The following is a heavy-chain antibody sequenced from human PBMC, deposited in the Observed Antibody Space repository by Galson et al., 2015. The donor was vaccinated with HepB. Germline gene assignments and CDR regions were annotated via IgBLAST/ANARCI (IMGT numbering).Heavy chain of an antibody. J-gene: IGHJ4*02. CDR3: ARVAFSSWYRYFDY. Sequence: SLRLSCAASGFTVSSNYMSWVRQASGKGLGWVSVIYSGGSTYYADSVKGRFTISRDNSKNTLYHQMNSLRAEDTAVYYCARVAFSSWYRYFDYWGQGTLVTVSS. D-gene: IGHD6-13*01. CDR2: IYSGGST. CDR1: GFTVSSNY. V-gene: IGHV3-66*02.